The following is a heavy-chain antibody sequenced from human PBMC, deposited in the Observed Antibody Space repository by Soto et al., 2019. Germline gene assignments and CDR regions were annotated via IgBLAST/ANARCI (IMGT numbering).Heavy chain of an antibody. D-gene: IGHD3-10*01. CDR1: GGSISSGGYY. CDR2: IYYSGST. CDR3: ARDRYGSGSPPCDY. Sequence: QVQLQESGPGLVTPSQTLSLTCTVSGGSISSGGYYWSWIRQHPGKGLEWIGYIYYSGSTYYNPSLKSRVTISVDTSKNQFSLKLSSVTAADTAVYYCARDRYGSGSPPCDYWGQGTLVTVSS. J-gene: IGHJ4*02. V-gene: IGHV4-31*03.